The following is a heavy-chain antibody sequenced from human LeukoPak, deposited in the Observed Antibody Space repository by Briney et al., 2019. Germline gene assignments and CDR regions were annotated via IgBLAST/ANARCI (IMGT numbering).Heavy chain of an antibody. Sequence: GGSLRLSCAASGFIFSTYTMNWVRQAPGKGLQWVSSISTGGNYRYYADSVKGRFTISRDNAKNSLYLQMNSLRAEDTAVYYCARGEGYNWFDPWGQGTLVTVSS. CDR1: GFIFSTYT. CDR3: ARGEGYNWFDP. V-gene: IGHV3-21*01. J-gene: IGHJ5*02. D-gene: IGHD1-26*01. CDR2: ISTGGNYR.